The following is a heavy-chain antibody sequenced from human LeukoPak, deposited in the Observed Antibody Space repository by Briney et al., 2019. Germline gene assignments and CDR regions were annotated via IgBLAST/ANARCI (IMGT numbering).Heavy chain of an antibody. CDR3: ARDNEYCSSTSCTAAFDI. J-gene: IGHJ6*04. CDR2: ISSSSSYI. D-gene: IGHD2-2*01. Sequence: GGSLRLSCAASGLTFSSYSMNWVRQAPGKGLEWVSSISSSSSYIYYADSVKGRFTISRDNAKNSLYLQMNSLRAEDTAVYYCARDNEYCSSTSCTAAFDIWGKGTTVTVSS. CDR1: GLTFSSYS. V-gene: IGHV3-21*01.